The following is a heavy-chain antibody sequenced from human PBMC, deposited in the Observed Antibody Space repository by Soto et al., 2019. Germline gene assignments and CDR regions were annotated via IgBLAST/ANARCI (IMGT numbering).Heavy chain of an antibody. CDR1: GYTFTSYG. J-gene: IGHJ3*02. CDR3: AAMYYYDSSGSYGSFDI. D-gene: IGHD3-22*01. Sequence: ASVKVSCKASGYTFTSYGISWVRQAPGQGLEWMGWISAYNGNTNYAQKLQGRVTMTTDTSTSTAYMELRSLRSDDTAVYYCAAMYYYDSSGSYGSFDIWGQGTMVTV. V-gene: IGHV1-18*01. CDR2: ISAYNGNT.